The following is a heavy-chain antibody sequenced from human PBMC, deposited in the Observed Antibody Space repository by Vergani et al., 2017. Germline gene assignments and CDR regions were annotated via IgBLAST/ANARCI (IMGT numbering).Heavy chain of an antibody. V-gene: IGHV3-21*04. J-gene: IGHJ3*02. D-gene: IGHD3-22*01. CDR3: AKELIGDPAHDFGWLLAPGAFDI. CDR2: ISSSSSYI. CDR1: GFTFSSYG. Sequence: VQLVESGGGVVQPGRSLRLSCAASGFTFSSYGMHWVRQAPGKGLEWVSSISSSSSYIYYADSVKGRFTISRDNAKNSLYLQMNSLRAEDTAVYYCAKELIGDPAHDFGWLLAPGAFDIWGQGTMVTVSS.